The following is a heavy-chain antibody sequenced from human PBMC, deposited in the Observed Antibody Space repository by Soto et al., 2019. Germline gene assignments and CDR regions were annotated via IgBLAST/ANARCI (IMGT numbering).Heavy chain of an antibody. D-gene: IGHD2-15*01. CDR2: IYYSGST. CDR1: GGSISSYY. CDR3: ARLVEYYYGMDV. Sequence: QVQLQESGPGLVKPSETLSLTCTVSGGSISSYYWSWIRQPPGKGLEWIGEIYYSGSTNYNPSLKSRVTISVDTSKNQFSLKLSSVTAADTAVYYCARLVEYYYGMDVWGQGTTVTVSS. V-gene: IGHV4-59*01. J-gene: IGHJ6*02.